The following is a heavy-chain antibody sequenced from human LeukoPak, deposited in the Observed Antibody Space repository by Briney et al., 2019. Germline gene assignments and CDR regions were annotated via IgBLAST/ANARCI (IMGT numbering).Heavy chain of an antibody. D-gene: IGHD3-16*01. CDR1: GGSSSGHY. V-gene: IGHV4-59*11. CDR3: ARFGVDYDMDV. CDR2: IHYSGKA. J-gene: IGHJ6*02. Sequence: SETLPLTCTVSGGSSSGHYWTWVRQLPGEGLEWIGQIHYSGKADYNPSLRSRITISVDTSKNQMSLKVTSVTAADTAVYYCARFGVDYDMDVWGQGTTVTVS.